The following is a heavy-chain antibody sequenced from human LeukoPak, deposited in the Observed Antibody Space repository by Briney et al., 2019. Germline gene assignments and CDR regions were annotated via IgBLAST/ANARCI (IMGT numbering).Heavy chain of an antibody. CDR1: GGSFSGYY. D-gene: IGHD6-19*01. J-gene: IGHJ4*02. Sequence: SETLSLTCAVYGGSFSGYYWSWIRQPPGKGLEWIGEINHSGSTNYNPSLKSRVTISVDTSKNQFSLKLSSATAADTAVYYCARHEQWLVRAIDYWGQGTLVTVSS. CDR3: ARHEQWLVRAIDY. V-gene: IGHV4-34*01. CDR2: INHSGST.